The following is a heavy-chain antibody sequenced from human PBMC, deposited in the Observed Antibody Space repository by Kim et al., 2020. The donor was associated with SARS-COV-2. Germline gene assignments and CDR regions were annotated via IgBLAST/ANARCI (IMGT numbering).Heavy chain of an antibody. CDR3: AKGDYAY. J-gene: IGHJ4*02. D-gene: IGHD4-17*01. V-gene: IGHV3-30*18. CDR2: ISYDGSN. Sequence: GSLRLSCAASGFTFSSYGMHWVRQAPGKGLEWVAVISYDGSNNYADSVKGRFTVSRDNSKNTLYLQMNSLRVDDTAVYYCAKGDYAYWGQGTLVTVSS. CDR1: GFTFSSYG.